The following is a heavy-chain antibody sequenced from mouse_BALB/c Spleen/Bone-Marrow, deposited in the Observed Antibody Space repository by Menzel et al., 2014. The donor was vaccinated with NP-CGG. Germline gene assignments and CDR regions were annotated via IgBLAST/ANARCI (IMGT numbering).Heavy chain of an antibody. V-gene: IGHV2-6-7*01. Sequence: VMLLESGPGLVAPSQSLSISCTVSGYSLTVYGVNWVRQPPGKGLEWMGMIWGDGITDNNSAFKSTLMNSKDDSKSQVFLKMNILQTDDAAKYCCARECNYFDYWGQGTTLTVSS. J-gene: IGHJ2*01. CDR3: ARECNYFDY. CDR2: IWGDGIT. CDR1: GYSLTVYG.